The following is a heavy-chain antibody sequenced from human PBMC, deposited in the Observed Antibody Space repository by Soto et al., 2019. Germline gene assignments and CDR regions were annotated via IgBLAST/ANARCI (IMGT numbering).Heavy chain of an antibody. D-gene: IGHD2-21*02. CDR2: IYYSGST. V-gene: IGHV4-39*01. CDR1: GGSISSSSYF. Sequence: QLQLQESGPGLVKPSETLSLTCSVSGGSISSSSYFWGWIRQPPGKGLEWIGSIYYSGSTYYNPSLKSRVTVSVDTSMNQFSLRLSSVTAADKAGYYCARHPSDFWFDPWGQGTLVTVSS. CDR3: ARHPSDFWFDP. J-gene: IGHJ5*02.